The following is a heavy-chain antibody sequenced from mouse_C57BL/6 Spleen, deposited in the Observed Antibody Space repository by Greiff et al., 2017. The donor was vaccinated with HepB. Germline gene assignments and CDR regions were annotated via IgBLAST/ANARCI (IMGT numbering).Heavy chain of an antibody. CDR2: INPGSGGT. CDR1: GYAFTNYL. CDR3: ARDITTVVARGTDYFDY. J-gene: IGHJ2*01. D-gene: IGHD1-1*01. Sequence: VQLQQSGAELVRPGTSVKVSCKASGYAFTNYLIEWVKQRPGQGLEWIGVINPGSGGTNYNEKFKGKATLTADKSSSTAYMQLSSLTSEDSAVYFCARDITTVVARGTDYFDYWGQGTTLTVSS. V-gene: IGHV1-54*01.